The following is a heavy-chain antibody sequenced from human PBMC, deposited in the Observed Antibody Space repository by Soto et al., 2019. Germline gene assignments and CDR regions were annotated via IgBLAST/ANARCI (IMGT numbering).Heavy chain of an antibody. Sequence: EVQLLESGGGLVQPGGSLRLSCAASGFTFSSYAMSWVRQAPGKGLEWVSAISGSGGSTYYADSVKGRFTISRDNSKNTLYLQMNSQRAEDTAVYYCAKADPYSSGWYGYGMDVWGQGTTVTVSS. CDR3: AKADPYSSGWYGYGMDV. J-gene: IGHJ6*02. CDR1: GFTFSSYA. D-gene: IGHD6-19*01. V-gene: IGHV3-23*01. CDR2: ISGSGGST.